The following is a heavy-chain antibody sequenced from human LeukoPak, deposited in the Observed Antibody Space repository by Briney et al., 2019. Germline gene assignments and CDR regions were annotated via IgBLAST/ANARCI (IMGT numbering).Heavy chain of an antibody. J-gene: IGHJ5*02. Sequence: GESLKISCKGSGYTFTNYWIGWVRQMPGKGLEWMGIIYPGDSNTRYSPSFQGQVTISADKSINTAYLQWSSLRASDTAMYYCARLEEDLTLGVAGYWFVPWGQGTLVTVS. CDR1: GYTFTNYW. CDR2: IYPGDSNT. V-gene: IGHV5-51*01. CDR3: ARLEEDLTLGVAGYWFVP. D-gene: IGHD3-16*01.